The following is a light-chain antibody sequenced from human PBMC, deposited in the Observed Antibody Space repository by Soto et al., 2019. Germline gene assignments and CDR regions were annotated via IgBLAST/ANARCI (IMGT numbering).Light chain of an antibody. CDR3: QQYKSYLYT. CDR2: KAS. V-gene: IGKV1-5*03. J-gene: IGKJ2*01. CDR1: QSISSW. Sequence: DIQMTQSPSTLSASVGDRVTITCRASQSISSWLAWYQQKPGKAPKLLIFKASNLEGGVPSRFSGSGSGTEFTLTISSLQPDDFATYYCQQYKSYLYTFGQGTKLEIK.